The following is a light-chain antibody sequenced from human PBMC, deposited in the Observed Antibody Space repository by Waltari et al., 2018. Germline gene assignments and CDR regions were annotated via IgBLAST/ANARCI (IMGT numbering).Light chain of an antibody. Sequence: EIVFTQSPGTLSLSPGERATVSCRASQSVSKYLAWYRLKPGQAPRLLIYDASKRATGIPDRFSGSGSGTDFSLTISRLEPEDFAVYYCQHYVRLPVTFGQGTKVKIK. CDR1: QSVSKY. CDR2: DAS. V-gene: IGKV3-20*01. J-gene: IGKJ1*01. CDR3: QHYVRLPVT.